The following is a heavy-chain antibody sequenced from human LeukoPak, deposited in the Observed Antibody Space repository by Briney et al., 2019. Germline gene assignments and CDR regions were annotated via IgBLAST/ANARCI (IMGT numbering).Heavy chain of an antibody. Sequence: SETLSLTCTVSGYSISSGYYWGWIRQPAGEGLEWIGRIYTSGNTKYNPSLRSRVTMSIDTSKNQFSLKLSSVTAADTAVYYCARDRSLGELTTESPSFDYWGQGALVTVSS. CDR2: IYTSGNT. CDR3: ARDRSLGELTTESPSFDY. D-gene: IGHD3-16*01. J-gene: IGHJ4*02. CDR1: GYSISSGYY. V-gene: IGHV4-4*07.